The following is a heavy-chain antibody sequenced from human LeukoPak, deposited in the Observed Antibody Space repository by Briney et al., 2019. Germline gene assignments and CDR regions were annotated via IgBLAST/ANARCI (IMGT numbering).Heavy chain of an antibody. J-gene: IGHJ5*02. CDR2: ISGSGGST. V-gene: IGHV3-23*01. D-gene: IGHD3-10*01. CDR3: ARVRGRNWFDP. Sequence: GSLRLSCAASGFTFSSYAMSWVRQAPGKGLEWVSAISGSGGSTYYADSVKGRFTISRDNSKNSLYLQMNSLRAEDTAVYYCARVRGRNWFDPWGQGTLVTVSS. CDR1: GFTFSSYA.